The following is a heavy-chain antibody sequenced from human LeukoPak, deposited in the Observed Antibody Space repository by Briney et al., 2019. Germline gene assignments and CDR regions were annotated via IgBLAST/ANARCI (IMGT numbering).Heavy chain of an antibody. CDR1: GYTFTGYY. D-gene: IGHD2-15*01. Sequence: ASVKVSFKASGYTFTGYYMHWGRQAPGQGLEWMGWISPNSGGTNYAQKFQGRVTMTRDTSISTAYMELSRLRSDDTAVYYCASEFGYCSGGSCYSDPTEYFQHWGQGTLVTVSS. J-gene: IGHJ1*01. V-gene: IGHV1-2*02. CDR2: ISPNSGGT. CDR3: ASEFGYCSGGSCYSDPTEYFQH.